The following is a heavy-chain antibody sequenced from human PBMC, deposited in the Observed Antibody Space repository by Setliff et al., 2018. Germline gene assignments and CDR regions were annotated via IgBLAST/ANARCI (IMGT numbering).Heavy chain of an antibody. CDR1: GGSISSHY. D-gene: IGHD6-19*01. Sequence: SETLSLTCTVSGGSISSHYWSWIRQPPGKGLEWIGSIYYSGSTNHNPSLKSRVTISVDTSKNQVSLKLSSVTAADTAVYYCARDAGGTISIAVSDYWGQGTLVTVSS. V-gene: IGHV4-59*11. CDR2: IYYSGST. CDR3: ARDAGGTISIAVSDY. J-gene: IGHJ4*02.